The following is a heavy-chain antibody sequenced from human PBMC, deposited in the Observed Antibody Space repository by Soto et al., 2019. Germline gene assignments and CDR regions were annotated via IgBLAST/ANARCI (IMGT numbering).Heavy chain of an antibody. CDR2: ISGTASRT. Sequence: EVQLLESGGGLVLPGGSLRLSCAGSGFTPTTTPLSWVRQPPGKGLEWVTTISGTASRTYYVDSVKGRFFISRDNSKNPVTLQMNNLTLHDTAVYYCATYFRYFHNWSQGTRVTVSS. CDR3: ATYFRYFHN. CDR1: GFTPTTTP. V-gene: IGHV3-23*01. D-gene: IGHD3-9*01. J-gene: IGHJ4*02.